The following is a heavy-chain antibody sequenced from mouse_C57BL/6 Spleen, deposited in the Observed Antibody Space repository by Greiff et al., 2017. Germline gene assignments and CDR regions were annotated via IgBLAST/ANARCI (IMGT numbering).Heavy chain of an antibody. V-gene: IGHV1-26*01. CDR2: INPNNGGT. CDR1: GYTFTDYY. J-gene: IGHJ2*01. D-gene: IGHD2-12*01. CDR3: ARSRNLLYDY. Sequence: EVQLQQSGPELVKPGASVKISCKASGYTFTDYYMNWVKQSHGKSLEWIGDINPNNGGTSYNQKFKGKATLTLDKSSSTAYMELRSLTSEDSAVYYCARSRNLLYDYWGQGTTLTVSS.